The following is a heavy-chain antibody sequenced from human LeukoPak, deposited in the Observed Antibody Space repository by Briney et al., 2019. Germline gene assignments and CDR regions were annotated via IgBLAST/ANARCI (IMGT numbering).Heavy chain of an antibody. D-gene: IGHD1-7*01. CDR1: GFIFSSYG. V-gene: IGHV3-33*01. J-gene: IGHJ5*02. CDR2: IWYDGSNK. CDR3: ARGGITGTTKLFDP. Sequence: GRSLRLSCAASGFIFSSYGMHWVRQAPGKGLEWVAVIWYDGSNKYYADSVKGRFTISRDNSKNTLYLQMNSLRAEDTAVYYCARGGITGTTKLFDPWGQGTLVTVSS.